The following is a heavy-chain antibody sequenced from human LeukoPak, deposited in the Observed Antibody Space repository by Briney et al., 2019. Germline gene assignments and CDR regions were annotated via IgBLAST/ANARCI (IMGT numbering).Heavy chain of an antibody. J-gene: IGHJ4*02. V-gene: IGHV4-59*01. CDR3: AGTYYYDSSGYYYPGGY. CDR1: GGSIRSYY. Sequence: SETLSLTGTVSGGSIRSYYWSWLRQPPGKGREGNVYIYDSGSTNDNTTLKSRVTLSVDTSKNQFSLKLSSVTAADTAVYYCAGTYYYDSSGYYYPGGYWGQGTLVTVSS. CDR2: IYDSGST. D-gene: IGHD3-22*01.